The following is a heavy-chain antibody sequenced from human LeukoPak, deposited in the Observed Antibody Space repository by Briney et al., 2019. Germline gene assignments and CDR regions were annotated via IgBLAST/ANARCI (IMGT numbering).Heavy chain of an antibody. Sequence: VASVKVSCKASGGTFSSYAISWVRQAPGQGLEWMGRIIPILGIANYAQKFQGRVTITADKSTSTAYMELSNLRSEDTAVYYCARALSTYSTSTRNNWFDPWGQGTLVTVSS. CDR2: IIPILGIA. D-gene: IGHD6-6*01. CDR1: GGTFSSYA. CDR3: ARALSTYSTSTRNNWFDP. V-gene: IGHV1-69*04. J-gene: IGHJ5*02.